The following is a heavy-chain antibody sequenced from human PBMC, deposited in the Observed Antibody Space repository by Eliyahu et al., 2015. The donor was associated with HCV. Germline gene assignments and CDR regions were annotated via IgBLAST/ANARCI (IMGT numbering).Heavy chain of an antibody. CDR3: ATHRIRGPTWLDP. CDR1: GFTLTELS. J-gene: IGHJ5*02. Sequence: QVRLIQSGAEVRKPGASVKVXXKVLGFTLTELSIHWVRQAPGKGLEWMGNFDPEDGETFYAQKFQGRVTMTEDTSTDTAYMEMSSLRSDDTAIYYCATHRIRGPTWLDPWGQGTLVTVSS. CDR2: FDPEDGET. D-gene: IGHD2-15*01. V-gene: IGHV1-24*01.